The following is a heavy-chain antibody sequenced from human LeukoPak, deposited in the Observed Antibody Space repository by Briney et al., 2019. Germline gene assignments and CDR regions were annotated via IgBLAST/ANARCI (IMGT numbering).Heavy chain of an antibody. CDR3: ARDFGASSVGY. CDR1: GFTFDDYA. CDR2: ISWNSGSI. J-gene: IGHJ4*02. V-gene: IGHV3-9*01. D-gene: IGHD6-25*01. Sequence: GGSLRLSCAASGFTFDDYAMHWVRQAPGKGLEWVSGISWNSGSIGYADSVKGRFTISRDNAKNTLYLQMNSLRAEDTAVYYCARDFGASSVGYWGQGTLVTVSS.